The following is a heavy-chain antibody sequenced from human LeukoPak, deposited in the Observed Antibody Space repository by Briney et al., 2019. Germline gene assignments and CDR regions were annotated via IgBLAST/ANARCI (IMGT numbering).Heavy chain of an antibody. CDR2: IYSGGST. J-gene: IGHJ5*02. CDR1: GFTVSSNY. D-gene: IGHD3-16*02. CDR3: ARVIIISVARCFDP. Sequence: GGSLRLSCAASGFTVSSNYMSWVRQAPGKGLEWVSVIYSGGSTYYADSVKGRFTISRDNSKNTLYLQMNSLRAEDTAVYYCARVIIISVARCFDPWGQGTLVTVSS. V-gene: IGHV3-66*01.